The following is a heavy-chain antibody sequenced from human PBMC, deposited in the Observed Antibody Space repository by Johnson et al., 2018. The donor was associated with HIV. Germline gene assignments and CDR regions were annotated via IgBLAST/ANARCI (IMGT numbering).Heavy chain of an antibody. CDR1: GFTFSDYY. Sequence: QVQLVESGGGLVKPGGSLRLSCAASGFTFSDYYMIWIRQAPGKGLEWLSYITSSGTSSYYADSVKGRLTISRDNAKNSLYLQMNSLRAEDTAVYFCARAINDAFDIWGQGTMVTVSS. CDR3: ARAINDAFDI. J-gene: IGHJ3*02. V-gene: IGHV3-11*04. CDR2: ITSSGTSS.